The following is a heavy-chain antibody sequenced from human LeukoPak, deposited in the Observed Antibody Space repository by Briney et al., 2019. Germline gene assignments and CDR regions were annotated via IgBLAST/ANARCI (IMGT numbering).Heavy chain of an antibody. D-gene: IGHD4/OR15-4a*01. CDR1: GYTFTSYA. CDR3: ARDITRSPKWAMVSWFDP. V-gene: IGHV1-3*01. Sequence: ASVKVSCKASGYTFTSYAMHWVRQAPGQRLEWMGWINAGNGNTKYSQKFQGRVTITRDTSASTAYMELSSLRSEDTAVYYCARDITRSPKWAMVSWFDPWGQGTLVTVSS. CDR2: INAGNGNT. J-gene: IGHJ5*02.